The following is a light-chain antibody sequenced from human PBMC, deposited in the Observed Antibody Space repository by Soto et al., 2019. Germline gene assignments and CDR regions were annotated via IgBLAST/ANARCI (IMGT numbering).Light chain of an antibody. J-gene: IGKJ1*01. CDR3: QQVGNVPRT. V-gene: IGKV3-20*01. CDR1: ERVGSIS. Sequence: EVVLTQSPGTLSLSPGEGATLSCRASERVGSISFAWYQVKPGRAPRLLIYGPSNRATGVPGRFGGSGSETESILAISSLQPEDVAVYFCQQVGNVPRTFGQGTRGEIK. CDR2: GPS.